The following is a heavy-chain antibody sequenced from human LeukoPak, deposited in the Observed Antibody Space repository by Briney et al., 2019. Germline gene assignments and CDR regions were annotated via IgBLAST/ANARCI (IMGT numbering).Heavy chain of an antibody. CDR2: VWDDGINK. D-gene: IGHD3-16*01. CDR1: GFTFSRDG. CDR3: VKEPAPYSLGDA. J-gene: IGHJ6*04. Sequence: GGSLRLSCAATGFTFSRDGMHWVRQAPGKGLEWVAVVWDDGINKFYADSMKGRFIISRDNSKHTLSLHMNSLRAEDTAVYYCVKEPAPYSLGDAWGKGTTVTVSS. V-gene: IGHV3-33*06.